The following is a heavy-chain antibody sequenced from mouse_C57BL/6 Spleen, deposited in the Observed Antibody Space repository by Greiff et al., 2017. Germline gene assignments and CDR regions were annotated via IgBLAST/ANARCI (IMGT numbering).Heavy chain of an antibody. CDR3: RKAGYYSNYYAMDY. J-gene: IGHJ4*01. D-gene: IGHD2-5*01. V-gene: IGHV1-15*01. CDR1: GYTFTDYE. Sequence: VQLQQSGAELVRPGASVTLSCKASGYTFTDYEMHWVKQTPVHGLEWIGAIDPETGGTAYNQKVKGKAILPADNRSTTDYMESRRLTSEDSAVYYCRKAGYYSNYYAMDYWGQGTSVTVSS. CDR2: IDPETGGT.